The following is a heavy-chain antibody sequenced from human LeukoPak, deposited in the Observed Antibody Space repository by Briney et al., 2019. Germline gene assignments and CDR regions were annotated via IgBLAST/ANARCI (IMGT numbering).Heavy chain of an antibody. Sequence: PSETLSLTCTVSGGAISTYYWSWVRQPPGKGLEWIGDIHSGRTDYNSSLKSRVTISVDTSKNQIPLMLTSITPTDRAMYYCARDRVHSYGRWFDPWGQGTLVIVSS. V-gene: IGHV4-59*01. CDR3: ARDRVHSYGRWFDP. CDR1: GGAISTYY. J-gene: IGHJ5*02. CDR2: IHSGRT. D-gene: IGHD5-18*01.